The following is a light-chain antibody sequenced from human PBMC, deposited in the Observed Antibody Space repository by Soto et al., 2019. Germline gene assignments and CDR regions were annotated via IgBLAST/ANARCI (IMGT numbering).Light chain of an antibody. CDR1: SSDIGSYIY. Sequence: SALTQPASVSGSPGQSITISCTGTSSDIGSYIYVSWYQQHPGKAPKLMIYEVSNRPSGVSNRFSGSKSGNTASLTISGLQAEDEADYYCSSYTSSSTLVLFGGGTKVTVL. V-gene: IGLV2-14*01. CDR2: EVS. J-gene: IGLJ2*01. CDR3: SSYTSSSTLVL.